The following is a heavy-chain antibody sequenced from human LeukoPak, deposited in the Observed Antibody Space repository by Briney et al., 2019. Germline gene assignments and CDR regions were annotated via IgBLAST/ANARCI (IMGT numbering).Heavy chain of an antibody. J-gene: IGHJ6*04. V-gene: IGHV3-21*01. CDR3: AELGITMIGGV. CDR1: EFTFPMYW. D-gene: IGHD3-10*02. Sequence: GGSLRLSCAASEFTFPMYWMSWVRQAPGKGLEWVSSISSSGSYIYYADSVKGRFTISRDNAKNSLYLQMNSLRAEDTAVYYRAELGITMIGGVWGKGTTVTISS. CDR2: ISSSGSYI.